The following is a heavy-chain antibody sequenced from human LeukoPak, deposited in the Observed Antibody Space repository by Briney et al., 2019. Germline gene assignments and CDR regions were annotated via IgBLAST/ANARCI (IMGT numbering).Heavy chain of an antibody. J-gene: IGHJ4*02. CDR3: ARANYYDSSGYYYYFDY. D-gene: IGHD3-22*01. CDR1: GYTFTSYG. V-gene: IGHV1-18*01. CDR2: ISAYNGNT. Sequence: ASVKVSCKASGYTFTSYGISWVRQAPGQGLEWMGWISAYNGNTNYAQKLQGRVTMTTDTSTSTVYMELRSLRSDDTAVYYCARANYYDSSGYYYYFDYWGQGTLVTVSS.